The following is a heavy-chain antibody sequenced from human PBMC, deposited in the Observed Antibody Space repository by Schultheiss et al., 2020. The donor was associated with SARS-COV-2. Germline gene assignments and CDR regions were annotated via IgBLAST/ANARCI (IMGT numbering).Heavy chain of an antibody. CDR3: AKDVGTIFQNWFDP. CDR1: GGSFSGYY. V-gene: IGHV4-59*01. D-gene: IGHD3-9*01. Sequence: SETLSLTCAVYGGSFSGYYWSWIRQPPGKGLEWIGYIYYSGSTYYNPSLKSRVTISVDTSKNQFSLKLSSVTAADTAVYYCAKDVGTIFQNWFDPWGQGTLVTVSS. J-gene: IGHJ5*02. CDR2: IYYSGST.